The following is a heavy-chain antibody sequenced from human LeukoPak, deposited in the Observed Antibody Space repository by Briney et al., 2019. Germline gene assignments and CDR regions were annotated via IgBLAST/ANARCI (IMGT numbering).Heavy chain of an antibody. V-gene: IGHV3-48*03. CDR2: ISSSGSTI. D-gene: IGHD3-22*01. CDR3: AREYNYYDSSGEMGY. Sequence: GGSLRLSCAASGFTFSSYEMTWVRQAPGKGLEWVSYISSSGSTIYNADSVKGRFTISRDKAKNSLYLQMNSLRAEDTAVYYCAREYNYYDSSGEMGYWGQGTLVTVSS. CDR1: GFTFSSYE. J-gene: IGHJ4*02.